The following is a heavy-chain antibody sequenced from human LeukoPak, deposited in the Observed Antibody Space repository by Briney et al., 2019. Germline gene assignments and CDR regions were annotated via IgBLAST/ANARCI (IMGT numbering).Heavy chain of an antibody. V-gene: IGHV3-7*01. D-gene: IGHD2-15*01. J-gene: IGHJ1*01. CDR1: GFTFSSYW. CDR3: ARGSLDCSGGSCYPEYFQH. CDR2: IKQDGSEK. Sequence: PGGSLRLSCAASGFTFSSYWMSWVRQAPGKGLEWVANIKQDGSEKYYVDSVKGRFTISRDNAKNSLYLQMNSLRAEDTAVYYCARGSLDCSGGSCYPEYFQHWGQGTLVTVSS.